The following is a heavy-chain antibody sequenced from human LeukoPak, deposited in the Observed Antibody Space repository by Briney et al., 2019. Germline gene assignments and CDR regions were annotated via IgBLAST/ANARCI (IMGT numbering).Heavy chain of an antibody. Sequence: GGSLRLSCAASGFTFSDYYMSWIRQAPGKGLEWVSYISSSGSTIYYADSVKGRFTISRDNAKNSLYLQMNSLRAEDTAVYYCARDETYYYDSSGYDPWGQETLVTVSS. V-gene: IGHV3-11*01. J-gene: IGHJ5*02. CDR3: ARDETYYYDSSGYDP. D-gene: IGHD3-22*01. CDR1: GFTFSDYY. CDR2: ISSSGSTI.